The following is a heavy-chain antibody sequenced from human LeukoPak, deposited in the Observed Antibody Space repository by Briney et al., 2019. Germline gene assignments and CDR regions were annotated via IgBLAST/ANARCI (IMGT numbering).Heavy chain of an antibody. Sequence: GGSLRLSCAASGFTFSSYWMSWVRQAPGKGLEWVANIKQDGSEKYYVDSVKGRFTISRDNAKNSLYLQMNSLRAEDTAVYYCAREGSITMIEAFDYWGQGTLVTVSS. CDR3: AREGSITMIEAFDY. D-gene: IGHD3-22*01. V-gene: IGHV3-7*01. CDR1: GFTFSSYW. CDR2: IKQDGSEK. J-gene: IGHJ4*02.